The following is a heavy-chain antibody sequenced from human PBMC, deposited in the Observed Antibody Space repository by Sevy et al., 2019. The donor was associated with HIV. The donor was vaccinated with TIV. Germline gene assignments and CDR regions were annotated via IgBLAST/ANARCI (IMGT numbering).Heavy chain of an antibody. CDR3: AKGFCSGATCPRDYYYYGMDV. J-gene: IGHJ6*02. Sequence: GGSLRLSCSASEFTFSSYAMSWVRQAPGKGLEWVSSISGSGRFTYYADFVEGLFNFSRDNSKKTLSVQMNSLRAEDTVVYYCAKGFCSGATCPRDYYYYGMDVWGQGTTVTVS. V-gene: IGHV3-23*01. CDR2: ISGSGRFT. CDR1: EFTFSSYA. D-gene: IGHD2-15*01.